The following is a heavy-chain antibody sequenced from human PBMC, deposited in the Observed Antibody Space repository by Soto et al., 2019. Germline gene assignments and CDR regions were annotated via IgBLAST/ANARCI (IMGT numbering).Heavy chain of an antibody. J-gene: IGHJ4*02. V-gene: IGHV4-4*02. Sequence: QVQLQESGPGLVKPSGTLSLTCAVSGGSISSNNWWSWVRQPPGQGLEWIGEIFHSGSTHYSPSRKSRVTISVDKSKNQFSLKLTSVTAADTAVYYCARVYSGSYSDYWGQGTLVTVSS. CDR1: GGSISSNNW. CDR2: IFHSGST. CDR3: ARVYSGSYSDY. D-gene: IGHD1-26*01.